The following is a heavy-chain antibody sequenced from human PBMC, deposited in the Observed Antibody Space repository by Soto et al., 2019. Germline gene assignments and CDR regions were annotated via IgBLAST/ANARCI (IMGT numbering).Heavy chain of an antibody. CDR1: GGSFSGYY. Sequence: SETLSLTCAVYGGSFSGYYWSWIRQPPGKGLEWIGEINHSGSTNYNPSLKSRVTISVDTSKNQFSLKLSSVTAADTAVYYCARRPHYDFWSGYLGGGRFDPWGQGTLVTSPQ. D-gene: IGHD3-3*01. CDR2: INHSGST. V-gene: IGHV4-34*01. J-gene: IGHJ5*02. CDR3: ARRPHYDFWSGYLGGGRFDP.